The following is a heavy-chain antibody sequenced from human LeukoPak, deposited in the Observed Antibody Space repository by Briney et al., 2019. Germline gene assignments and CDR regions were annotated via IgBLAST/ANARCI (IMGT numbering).Heavy chain of an antibody. CDR2: IKQDGSEK. D-gene: IGHD2-2*01. CDR3: ARDPVGVVVPAGWFDP. J-gene: IGHJ5*02. V-gene: IGHV3-7*01. Sequence: GGSLRLSCAASGFAFSSYWMSWVRQAPGKGLEWVANIKQDGSEKYYVDSVKGRFTISRDNAKNSLYLQMNSLRAEDTAVYYCARDPVGVVVPAGWFDPWGQGTLVTVSS. CDR1: GFAFSSYW.